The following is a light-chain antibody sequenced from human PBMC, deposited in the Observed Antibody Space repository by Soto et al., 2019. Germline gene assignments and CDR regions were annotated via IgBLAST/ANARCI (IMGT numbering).Light chain of an antibody. CDR2: GVS. J-gene: IGLJ1*01. Sequence: VLTQPASVSASPGQSITISCTGGKNDIGSSDYVSWYQQHPGKAPKLIIYGVSNRPSGTSDRFSASMSGNTASLTISGLQAEDEADYYCGSYTNTTYVFGTGTKVTVL. CDR1: KNDIGSSDY. V-gene: IGLV2-14*01. CDR3: GSYTNTTYV.